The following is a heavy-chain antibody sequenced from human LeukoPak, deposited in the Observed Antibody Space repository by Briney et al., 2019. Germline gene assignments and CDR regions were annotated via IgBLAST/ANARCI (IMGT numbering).Heavy chain of an antibody. V-gene: IGHV3-11*05. CDR1: GFTFSDYY. CDR2: ISSSSSYT. Sequence: KTGGSLRLSCAASGFTFSDYYMSWIRQAPGKGLEWVSYISSSSSYTNYADSVKGRFTISRDNAKNSLYLQMNSLRAEDTAVYYCARDRPPYDSNSYNWFDPWGQGTLVTVSS. CDR3: ARDRPPYDSNSYNWFDP. D-gene: IGHD3-22*01. J-gene: IGHJ5*02.